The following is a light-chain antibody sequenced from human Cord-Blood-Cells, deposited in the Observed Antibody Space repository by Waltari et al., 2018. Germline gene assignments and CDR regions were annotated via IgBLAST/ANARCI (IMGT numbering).Light chain of an antibody. Sequence: QSALTQPRSVSGSPGQSVTISCPGTSSDVGGYNYVSWYQQHPGKAPKLMIYDVSKRPSGVPDRFSGSKSGHTASLPISGLQAEDEVDYYCCSYAGSYTWVFGGGTKLTVL. CDR2: DVS. CDR3: CSYAGSYTWV. CDR1: SSDVGGYNY. J-gene: IGLJ3*02. V-gene: IGLV2-11*01.